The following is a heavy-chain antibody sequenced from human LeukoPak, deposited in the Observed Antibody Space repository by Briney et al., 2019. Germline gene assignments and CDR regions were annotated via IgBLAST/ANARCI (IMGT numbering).Heavy chain of an antibody. V-gene: IGHV3-23*01. CDR3: ARGGREMRYLGTLTGDLFDI. J-gene: IGHJ3*02. D-gene: IGHD3-9*01. CDR2: ISDSGGKT. Sequence: GGSLRLSCTAAGFTFNNYAMSWVRQAPGKGLEWVSHISDSGGKTYYADSVKGRFTISRDNSKNTLYLQMNSLRADDTAVYYCARGGREMRYLGTLTGDLFDIWGQGTMVTVSS. CDR1: GFTFNNYA.